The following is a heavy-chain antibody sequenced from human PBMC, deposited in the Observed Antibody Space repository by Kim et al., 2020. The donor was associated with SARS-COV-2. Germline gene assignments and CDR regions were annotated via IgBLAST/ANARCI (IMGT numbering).Heavy chain of an antibody. Sequence: GGSLRLSCAASGFTFDDYAMHWVRQAPGKGLEWVSGISWNSGSIGYADSVKGRFTISRDNAKNSLYLQMNSLRAEDTALYYCAKTAVRAAAGTCFDYWGQGTLVTVSS. V-gene: IGHV3-9*01. CDR1: GFTFDDYA. CDR2: ISWNSGSI. J-gene: IGHJ4*02. CDR3: AKTAVRAAAGTCFDY. D-gene: IGHD6-13*01.